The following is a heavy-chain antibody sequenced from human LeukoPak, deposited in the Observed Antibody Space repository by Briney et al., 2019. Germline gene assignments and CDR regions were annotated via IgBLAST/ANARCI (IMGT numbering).Heavy chain of an antibody. J-gene: IGHJ4*02. CDR1: GGSISSYY. D-gene: IGHD4-23*01. Sequence: SETLSLTCTVSGGSISSYYWSWIRQPPGKGLEWIGYIYYSGSTYYNPSLKSRVTISVDTSKNQFSLKLSSVTAADTAVYYCARSLLRWYTDYWGQRTLVTVSS. CDR2: IYYSGST. V-gene: IGHV4-59*08. CDR3: ARSLLRWYTDY.